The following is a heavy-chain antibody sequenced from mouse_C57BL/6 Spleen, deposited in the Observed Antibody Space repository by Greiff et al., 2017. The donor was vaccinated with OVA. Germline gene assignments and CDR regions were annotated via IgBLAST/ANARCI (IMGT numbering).Heavy chain of an antibody. J-gene: IGHJ1*03. V-gene: IGHV5-9*01. CDR2: ISGGGGNT. Sequence: EVQLQESGGGLVKPGGSLKLSCAASGFTFSSYTMSWVRQTPEKRLEWVATISGGGGNTYYPDSVKGRFTISRDNAKNTLYLQMSSLRSEDTALYYCARQGYYGSSHWYFDVWGTGTTVTVSS. CDR1: GFTFSSYT. CDR3: ARQGYYGSSHWYFDV. D-gene: IGHD1-1*01.